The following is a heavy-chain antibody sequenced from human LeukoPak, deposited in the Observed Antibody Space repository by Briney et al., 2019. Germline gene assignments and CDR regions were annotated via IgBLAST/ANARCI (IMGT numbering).Heavy chain of an antibody. J-gene: IGHJ4*02. CDR1: GGSISSSSYY. D-gene: IGHD3-22*01. V-gene: IGHV4-39*01. CDR2: IYYSGST. CDR3: ARRDYDSSGYYLASVADY. Sequence: PSETLSLTCTVSGGSISSSSYYWGWIRQPPGKGLEWIGSIYYSGSTYYNPSLKSRVTISVDTSKNQFSLKLSSVTAADTAVYYCARRDYDSSGYYLASVADYWGQGTLVTVSS.